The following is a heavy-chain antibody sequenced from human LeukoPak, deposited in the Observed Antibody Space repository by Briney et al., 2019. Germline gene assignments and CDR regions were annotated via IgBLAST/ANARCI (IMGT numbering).Heavy chain of an antibody. CDR2: INHRGST. J-gene: IGHJ4*02. CDR3: ARFGELLSSGDY. CDR1: GGSFSGYY. Sequence: SETLSLTCAVYGGSFSGYYWSWIRQPPGKGLEWIGEINHRGSTNYNPSLKSGVTISVDTSKNQFSLKLSSVTAADTAVYYCARFGELLSSGDYWGQGTLVTVSS. D-gene: IGHD3-10*01. V-gene: IGHV4-34*01.